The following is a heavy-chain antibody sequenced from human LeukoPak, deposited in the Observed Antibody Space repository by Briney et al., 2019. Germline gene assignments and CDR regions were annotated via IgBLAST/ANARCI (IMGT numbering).Heavy chain of an antibody. Sequence: GGSLRLSCAASGFTFSSYSMNWVRQAPGKGLEWVSSISSSSSYIYYADSVKGRFTTSRDNAKNSLYLQMNSLRAEDTAVYYCAREAPGAFDIWGQGTMVTVSS. J-gene: IGHJ3*02. CDR2: ISSSSSYI. CDR1: GFTFSSYS. V-gene: IGHV3-21*01. CDR3: AREAPGAFDI.